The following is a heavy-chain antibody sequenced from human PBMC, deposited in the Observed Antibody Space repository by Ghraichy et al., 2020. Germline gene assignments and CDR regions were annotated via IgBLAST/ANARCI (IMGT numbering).Heavy chain of an antibody. V-gene: IGHV4-34*01. Sequence: SETLSLTCAVYGGSFSGYYWSWIRQPPGKGLEWIGEINHSGSTNYNPSLKSRVTISVDTSKNQFSLKLSSVTAADTAVYYCARLEDIAAAANWGQGTLVTVSS. J-gene: IGHJ4*02. CDR1: GGSFSGYY. CDR2: INHSGST. CDR3: ARLEDIAAAAN. D-gene: IGHD6-13*01.